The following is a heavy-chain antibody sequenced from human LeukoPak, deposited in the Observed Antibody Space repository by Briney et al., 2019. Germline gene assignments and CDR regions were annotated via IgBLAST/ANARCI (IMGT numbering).Heavy chain of an antibody. CDR1: GITFSDYY. CDR2: ISSTGSMI. Sequence: PGGSLRPSCAASGITFSDYYMSWIRQAPGKGLEWVSYISSTGSMINYADSVKGRFTISRDNAKNSLYLQMNSLRVEDTAVYYCASVLWFGGIFFDYWGQGTLVTVSS. J-gene: IGHJ4*02. V-gene: IGHV3-11*01. CDR3: ASVLWFGGIFFDY. D-gene: IGHD3-10*01.